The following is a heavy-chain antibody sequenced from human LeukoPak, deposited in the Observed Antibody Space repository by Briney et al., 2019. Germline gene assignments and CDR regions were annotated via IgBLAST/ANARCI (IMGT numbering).Heavy chain of an antibody. D-gene: IGHD2-15*01. Sequence: LGASVKVSCKASGYTFIGYFIHWVRQAPGQGLEWMGFSNPNSGATNYAQKFQGRVTMTRDTSIRTAYMELSRLTSDDTAIYFCARGRGYCSSSGCSYYYMDVWGKGTTVTVSS. CDR1: GYTFIGYF. J-gene: IGHJ6*03. CDR3: ARGRGYCSSSGCSYYYMDV. V-gene: IGHV1-2*02. CDR2: SNPNSGAT.